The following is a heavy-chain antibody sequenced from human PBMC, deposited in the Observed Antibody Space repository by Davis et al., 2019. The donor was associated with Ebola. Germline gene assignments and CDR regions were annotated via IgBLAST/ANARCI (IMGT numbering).Heavy chain of an antibody. J-gene: IGHJ4*02. CDR3: AKATHPLLWFGEIGYFDY. CDR2: ISGSGGST. CDR1: GFTFSSYA. D-gene: IGHD3-10*01. V-gene: IGHV3-23*01. Sequence: PGGSLRLSCAASGFTFSSYAMSWVRQAPGKGLEWVSAISGSGGSTYYADSVKGRFTISRDNSKNTLYLQMNSLRAEDTAVYYCAKATHPLLWFGEIGYFDYWGQGTLVTVSS.